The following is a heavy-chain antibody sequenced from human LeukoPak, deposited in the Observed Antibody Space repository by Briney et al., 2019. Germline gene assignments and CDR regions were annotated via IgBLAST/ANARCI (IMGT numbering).Heavy chain of an antibody. J-gene: IGHJ4*02. CDR2: IYHSGST. Sequence: PSETLSLTCTVSGGSISSGGYSWSWLRQPPGKGLEWIGYIYHSGSTYYNPSLKSRVTMSVDRSKNQFSLNLSSVTAADTAVYYCARVGITGTIWGQGTLVTVSS. CDR1: GGSISSGGYS. D-gene: IGHD1-1*01. V-gene: IGHV4-30-2*01. CDR3: ARVGITGTI.